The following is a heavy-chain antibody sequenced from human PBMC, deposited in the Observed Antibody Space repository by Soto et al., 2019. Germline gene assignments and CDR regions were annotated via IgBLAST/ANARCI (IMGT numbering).Heavy chain of an antibody. V-gene: IGHV4-31*03. J-gene: IGHJ4*02. CDR3: ARSGDYGDSFSFDY. D-gene: IGHD4-17*01. CDR2: IYYSGST. CDR1: GGSISSGVDH. Sequence: QVQLQESGPGLVKPSQTLSLTCTVSGGSISSGVDHWSWIRQPPGKGLEWIGYIYYSGSTIYNPSLTRRDTILVETSTNPLSVALISVTAADTAVYYCARSGDYGDSFSFDYWCQGTLVTVSS.